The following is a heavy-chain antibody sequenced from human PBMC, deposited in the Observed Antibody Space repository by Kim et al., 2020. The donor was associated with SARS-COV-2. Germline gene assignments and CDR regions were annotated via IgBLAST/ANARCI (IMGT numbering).Heavy chain of an antibody. CDR3: ARERPPVGGATDY. J-gene: IGHJ4*02. D-gene: IGHD1-26*01. Sequence: ASVKVSCKASGYTFINYPINWVRQAPGQGLEWMGWINTNTGNPNYAQGFTGRFVFSLDTSVTTAYLQISSLKADDTAVYYCARERPPVGGATDYWGQGTLVTVSS. CDR2: INTNTGNP. V-gene: IGHV7-4-1*02. CDR1: GYTFINYP.